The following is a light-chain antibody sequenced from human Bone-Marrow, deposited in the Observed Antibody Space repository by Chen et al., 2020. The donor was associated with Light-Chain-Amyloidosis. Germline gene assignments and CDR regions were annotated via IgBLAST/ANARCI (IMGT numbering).Light chain of an antibody. CDR3: NSYTTSDTYV. Sequence: QSALTQPASVSGSPGQSITISCTVTSGDVGAYNYVSWYQQHPGKAPKLLIYDVSNRPSGVSNRCSGSKSGNTASLTISGLQAEDEADYYCNSYTTSDTYVFGTGTEVTVL. CDR1: SGDVGAYNY. CDR2: DVS. V-gene: IGLV2-14*03. J-gene: IGLJ1*01.